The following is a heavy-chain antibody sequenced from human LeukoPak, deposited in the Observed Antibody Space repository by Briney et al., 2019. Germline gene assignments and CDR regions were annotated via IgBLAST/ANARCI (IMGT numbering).Heavy chain of an antibody. CDR3: ASLMTTVTMDV. CDR2: IYYSGSI. D-gene: IGHD4-17*01. Sequence: SETLSLTCTVSGGSSSSYYWSWIRQPPGKGLEWIGYIYYSGSIKYNPSIKSRVTISVDTSKNQFSLKLSSVTAADTAVYYCASLMTTVTMDVWGKGTTVTVSS. CDR1: GGSSSSYY. J-gene: IGHJ6*04. V-gene: IGHV4-59*08.